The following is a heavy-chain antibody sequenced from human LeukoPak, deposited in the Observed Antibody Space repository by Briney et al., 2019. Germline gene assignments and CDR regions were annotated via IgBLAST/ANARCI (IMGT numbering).Heavy chain of an antibody. CDR3: ARDASDYGGNSNFDY. V-gene: IGHV1-2*02. D-gene: IGHD4-23*01. Sequence: ASVKVSCEASGYTFTGYYMHWVRQAPGQGLEWMGWINPNSGGTNYAQKFQGRVTMTRDTSISTAYMELSRLRSDDTAVYYCARDASDYGGNSNFDYWGQGTLVTVSS. J-gene: IGHJ4*02. CDR2: INPNSGGT. CDR1: GYTFTGYY.